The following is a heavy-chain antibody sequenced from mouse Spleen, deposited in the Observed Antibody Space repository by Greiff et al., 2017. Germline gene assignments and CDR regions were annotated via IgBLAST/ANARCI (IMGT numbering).Heavy chain of an antibody. Sequence: QVQLQQSGPGLVQPSQSLSITCTVSGFSLTSYGVHWVRQSPGKGLEWLGVIWSGGSTDYNAAFISRLSISKDNSKSQVFFKMNSLQTDDTAMYYWARNGDYYGSSPYAMDYWGQGTSVTVSS. D-gene: IGHD1-1*01. J-gene: IGHJ4*01. CDR2: IWSGGST. V-gene: IGHV2-2*01. CDR3: ARNGDYYGSSPYAMDY. CDR1: GFSLTSYG.